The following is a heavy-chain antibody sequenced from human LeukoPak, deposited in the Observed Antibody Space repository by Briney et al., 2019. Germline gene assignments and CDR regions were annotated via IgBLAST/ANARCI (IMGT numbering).Heavy chain of an antibody. Sequence: GASVKVSCKASGYTFTSYYMHWVRQAPGQGLEWMGIINPSGGSTSYAQKFQGRVTMTRDMSTSTVYMELSSLRSEDTAVYYRARGSMVVYYYYYMDVWGKGTTVTVSS. D-gene: IGHD3-10*01. J-gene: IGHJ6*03. CDR2: INPSGGST. CDR3: ARGSMVVYYYYYMDV. V-gene: IGHV1-46*01. CDR1: GYTFTSYY.